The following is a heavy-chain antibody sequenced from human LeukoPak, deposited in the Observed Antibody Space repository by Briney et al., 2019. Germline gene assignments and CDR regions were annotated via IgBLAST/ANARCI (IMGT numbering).Heavy chain of an antibody. CDR3: AREGSSYYYYMDV. CDR1: GGSISSSGYY. Sequence: PSETLSLTCTVSGGSISSSGYYWGWIRQPPGKGLEWIGSINYGGSTYYNPSLKSRVIISVDTSKNQFSLKLSSVTAADTAVYYCAREGSSYYYYMDVWGKGTTVTVSS. D-gene: IGHD6-6*01. CDR2: INYGGST. J-gene: IGHJ6*03. V-gene: IGHV4-39*02.